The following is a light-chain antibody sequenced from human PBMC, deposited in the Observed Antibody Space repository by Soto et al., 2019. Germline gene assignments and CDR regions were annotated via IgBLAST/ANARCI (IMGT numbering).Light chain of an antibody. V-gene: IGLV1-40*01. CDR1: SSNIGAGFD. Sequence: QAVLTQPPSVSGAPGQRVTISCTGSSSNIGAGFDVHWYHHIAGTAPKLLIYGNSNRPSGVPDRFSGSNSGTSASLVINGLLAEDDAHYYCQSYHNSLRGSWVFGGGTKLTVL. CDR3: QSYHNSLRGSWV. J-gene: IGLJ3*02. CDR2: GNS.